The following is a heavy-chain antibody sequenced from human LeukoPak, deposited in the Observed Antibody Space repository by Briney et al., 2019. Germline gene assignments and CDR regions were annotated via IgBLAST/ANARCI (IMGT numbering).Heavy chain of an antibody. CDR1: GFTSADYA. V-gene: IGHV3-49*03. Sequence: QPGGSLRLSCTSSGFTSADYAMTWFRQAPGKGLEWIGHIRSKSSGGPTEYAASVKGRFTISRDDSKSIAYLQMNSLKTEDTAVYYCTRDGRAYGSGSYLYWGQGTLVTVSS. CDR2: IRSKSSGGPT. CDR3: TRDGRAYGSGSYLY. D-gene: IGHD3-10*01. J-gene: IGHJ4*02.